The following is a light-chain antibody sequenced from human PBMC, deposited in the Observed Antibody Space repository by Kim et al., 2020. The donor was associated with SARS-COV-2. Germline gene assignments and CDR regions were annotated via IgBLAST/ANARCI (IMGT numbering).Light chain of an antibody. CDR2: GAS. CDR1: QIVSSNY. CDR3: QQYGSSPT. Sequence: EIVVTQSPGTLSLSPGERATLSCRASQIVSSNYLAWYQQKPGQAPRLLIHGASSRATGIPDRFSGSGSGTDFTLTISRLEPEDFAVYYCQQYGSSPTCGQGTKVDIK. J-gene: IGKJ1*01. V-gene: IGKV3-20*01.